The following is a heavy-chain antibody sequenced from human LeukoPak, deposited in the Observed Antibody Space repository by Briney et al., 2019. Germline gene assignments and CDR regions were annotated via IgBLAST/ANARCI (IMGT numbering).Heavy chain of an antibody. Sequence: ASMKVSCTASGYTFTSYYMHWVRQAPGQGLEWMGIINPSGGSTSYAQKFQGRVTMTRDMSPSTVYMELSSLRSEDTAVYYCARDREYYYDSSGYYYGLDYWGQGTLVTVSS. D-gene: IGHD3-22*01. CDR3: ARDREYYYDSSGYYYGLDY. CDR1: GYTFTSYY. CDR2: INPSGGST. J-gene: IGHJ4*02. V-gene: IGHV1-46*01.